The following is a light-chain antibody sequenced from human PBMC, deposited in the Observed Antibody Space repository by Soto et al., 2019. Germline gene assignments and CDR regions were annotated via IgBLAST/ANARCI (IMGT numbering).Light chain of an antibody. V-gene: IGLV2-8*01. CDR2: EVV. CDR1: KNDIGGYDF. CDR3: KSYAGSNPYV. J-gene: IGLJ1*01. Sequence: QSALTQPPSASGSPGQSVTISCTGTKNDIGGYDFVSWYQHHPGKAPRLIIYEVVQRPSGVPDRFSGSKSGNTASLTVSGLQAADDADYFCKSYAGSNPYVFGSGTKVTV.